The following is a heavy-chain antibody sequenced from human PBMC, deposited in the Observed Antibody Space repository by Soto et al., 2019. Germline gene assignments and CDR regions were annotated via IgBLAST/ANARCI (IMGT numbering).Heavy chain of an antibody. CDR1: GGSFSGYY. D-gene: IGHD3-22*01. J-gene: IGHJ4*02. CDR2: INHSGST. V-gene: IGHV4-34*01. CDR3: ARVFKLRSYYDSSGPSVHFDY. Sequence: QVQLQQWGAGLLKPSETLSLTCAVYGGSFSGYYWSWIRQPPGKGLEWIGEINHSGSTNYNPSLKSRVTISVDTSKNQFSLKLRSVTAADTAVYYCARVFKLRSYYDSSGPSVHFDYWGQGTLVTVSS.